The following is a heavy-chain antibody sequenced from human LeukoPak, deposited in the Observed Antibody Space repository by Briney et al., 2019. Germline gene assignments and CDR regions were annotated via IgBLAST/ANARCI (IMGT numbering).Heavy chain of an antibody. CDR3: ARGPGRGGYQPYYFDY. Sequence: GGSLRLSCAASGFTFSSYAMTWVRQAPGKGLEWVANIKQDGSEKYYVDSVKGRFTISRDNAKNSLYLQMNSLRAEDTAVYYCARGPGRGGYQPYYFDYWGQGTLVTVSS. CDR1: GFTFSSYA. J-gene: IGHJ4*02. V-gene: IGHV3-7*01. D-gene: IGHD5-18*01. CDR2: IKQDGSEK.